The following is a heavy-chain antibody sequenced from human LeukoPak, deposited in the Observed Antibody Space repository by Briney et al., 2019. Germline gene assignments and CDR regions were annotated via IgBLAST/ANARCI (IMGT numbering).Heavy chain of an antibody. J-gene: IGHJ4*02. V-gene: IGHV3-23*01. Sequence: PGGSLRLSCAASGFTFSSYAMSWVRQAPGKGPEWASAISGSGGSTYYADSVKGRFTISRDNSKNTLYLQMNSLRAEDTAVYYCATIVGATYFDYWGQGTLVTVSS. CDR3: ATIVGATYFDY. CDR2: ISGSGGST. D-gene: IGHD1-26*01. CDR1: GFTFSSYA.